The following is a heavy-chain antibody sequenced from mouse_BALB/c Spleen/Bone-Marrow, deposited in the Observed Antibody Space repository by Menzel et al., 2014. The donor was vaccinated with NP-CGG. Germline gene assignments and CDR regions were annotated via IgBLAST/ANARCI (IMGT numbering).Heavy chain of an antibody. V-gene: IGHV5-6-3*01. Sequence: EVKLVESGGGLVQPGGFLKLSCAPSGFTFSNYGMSWVRQTPDKRLELVATINSNGGITYYPDSVKGRFTISRDNAKNTLYLQMSSLKSEDTAMYYCAKNQEAFDYWGQGTTLTVSS. CDR3: AKNQEAFDY. D-gene: IGHD3-2*02. J-gene: IGHJ2*01. CDR1: GFTFSNYG. CDR2: INSNGGIT.